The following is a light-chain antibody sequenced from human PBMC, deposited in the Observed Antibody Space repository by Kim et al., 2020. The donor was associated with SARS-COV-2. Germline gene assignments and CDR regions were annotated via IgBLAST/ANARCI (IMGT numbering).Light chain of an antibody. Sequence: ELTQPPSASGTPGQRVTISCSGSSSNIGSNTVNWYQQLPGTAPKLLIYSNNQRPSGVPDRFSGSKSGTSASLAISGQQSEDEADYYCAAWDDSLNGHYGFRTGNKV. CDR1: SSNIGSNT. J-gene: IGLJ1*01. CDR2: SNN. CDR3: AAWDDSLNGHYG. V-gene: IGLV1-44*01.